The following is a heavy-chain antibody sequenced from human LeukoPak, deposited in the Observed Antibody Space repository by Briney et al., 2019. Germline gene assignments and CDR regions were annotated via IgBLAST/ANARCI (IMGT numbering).Heavy chain of an antibody. J-gene: IGHJ4*02. D-gene: IGHD3-22*01. V-gene: IGHV3-21*01. Sequence: GGSLGLSCAASGFTFSSYSMNWVRQAPGKGLEWVSSISSSSSYIYYADSVKGRFTISRDNAKNSLYLQMNSLRAEDTAVYYCARSSSGYAFDYWGQGTLVTVSS. CDR2: ISSSSSYI. CDR3: ARSSSGYAFDY. CDR1: GFTFSSYS.